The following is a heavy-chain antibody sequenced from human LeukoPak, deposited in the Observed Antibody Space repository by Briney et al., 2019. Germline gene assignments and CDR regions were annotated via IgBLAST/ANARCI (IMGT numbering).Heavy chain of an antibody. CDR2: ISHDGSSK. Sequence: PGRSLRLSCAASGFAFSNFAMHWVRQAPGKGLEWVAVISHDGSSKYYADSVKGRFTISRDNSENTLHLQMNSLRPEDTAVYYCASPNLGATPFYYGMDVWGQGTTVTVSS. CDR1: GFAFSNFA. D-gene: IGHD1-26*01. V-gene: IGHV3-30-3*01. J-gene: IGHJ6*02. CDR3: ASPNLGATPFYYGMDV.